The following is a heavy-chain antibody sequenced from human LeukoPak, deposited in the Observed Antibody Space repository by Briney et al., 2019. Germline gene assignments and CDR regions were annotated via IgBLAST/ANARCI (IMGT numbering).Heavy chain of an antibody. D-gene: IGHD2-8*01. CDR3: ARLYVMEDWFDP. J-gene: IGHJ5*02. CDR2: ISAYNGNT. V-gene: IGHV1-18*01. Sequence: ASVKVACKASGYTFTSYGISWVRQAPGQGLEWMGWISAYNGNTNYAQKLQGRVTMTTDTSTSTAYMELRSLRSDDTAVDYCARLYVMEDWFDPWGQGTLVTVSS. CDR1: GYTFTSYG.